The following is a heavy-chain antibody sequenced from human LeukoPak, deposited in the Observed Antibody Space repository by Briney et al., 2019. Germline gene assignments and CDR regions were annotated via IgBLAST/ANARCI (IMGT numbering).Heavy chain of an antibody. Sequence: SETLSLTCTVSGGSLSSYYWSWIRQPPGKGLEWIGYIYYSGNADSNPSLKSRVTMSVDTSRNQFSLKLTSVTAADTAVYYCARHEPLGRGAWDYWGQGILITVSS. CDR1: GGSLSSYY. CDR3: ARHEPLGRGAWDY. V-gene: IGHV4-59*08. D-gene: IGHD1-14*01. CDR2: IYYSGNA. J-gene: IGHJ4*02.